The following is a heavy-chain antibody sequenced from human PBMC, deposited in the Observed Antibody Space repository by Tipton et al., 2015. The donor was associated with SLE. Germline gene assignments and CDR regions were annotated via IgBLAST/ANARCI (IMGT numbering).Heavy chain of an antibody. Sequence: TLSLTCTISGDSISNNNYYRGWIRQPPGEGLELIGNINYSGTTYYNPSLKSRVTILVHTSKNQFSLKLSSVTAADTAIYYCAREGLGYSRDFWGQGTLVTVSS. V-gene: IGHV4-39*07. CDR3: AREGLGYSRDF. J-gene: IGHJ4*02. CDR1: GDSISNNNYY. CDR2: INYSGTT. D-gene: IGHD5-18*01.